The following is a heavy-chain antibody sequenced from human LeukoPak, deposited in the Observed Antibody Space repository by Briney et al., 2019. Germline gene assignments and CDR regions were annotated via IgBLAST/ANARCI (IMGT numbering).Heavy chain of an antibody. CDR2: IWYDGSNK. J-gene: IGHJ4*02. CDR1: GFTFNSYD. D-gene: IGHD4-17*01. V-gene: IGHV3-33*08. CDR3: ARARTTRGFDY. Sequence: GRSLRLSCAASGFTFNSYDIHWVRQAPGKGLGWVAFIWYDGSNKYYADSVKGRFTISRDNSKNTLYLQMNSLRAEDTAVYYCARARTTRGFDYWGQGTLVTVSS.